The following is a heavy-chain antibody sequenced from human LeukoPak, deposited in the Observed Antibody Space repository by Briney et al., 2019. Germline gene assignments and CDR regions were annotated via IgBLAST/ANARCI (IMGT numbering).Heavy chain of an antibody. D-gene: IGHD3-22*01. V-gene: IGHV1-69*13. CDR3: ARDRYYDSSGYARFDY. Sequence: SVKVSCKASGGTFSSYAISWVRQAPGQGLEWMGGIIPIFGTANYAQKFQGRVTITADESTSTAYMELSSLRSEDTAVYYCARDRYYDSSGYARFDYWGQGTLVTVSS. CDR1: GGTFSSYA. J-gene: IGHJ4*02. CDR2: IIPIFGTA.